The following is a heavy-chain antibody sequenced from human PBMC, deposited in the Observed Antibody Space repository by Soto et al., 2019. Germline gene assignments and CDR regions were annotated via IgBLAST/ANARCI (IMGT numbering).Heavy chain of an antibody. CDR1: GYTFTGYD. CDR3: SRDRYDGGWFDP. J-gene: IGHJ5*02. D-gene: IGHD3-9*01. Sequence: QVQLVQSGAEVKKPGASVKVSCKASGYTFTGYDMHWGRQAPGPGPEWMEWINPNSGGTNYAQKFQGGITMTRDTYISTAYMELGRLRSDDTAGYSCSRDRYDGGWFDPWGQGTMVTVSS. CDR2: INPNSGGT. V-gene: IGHV1-2*02.